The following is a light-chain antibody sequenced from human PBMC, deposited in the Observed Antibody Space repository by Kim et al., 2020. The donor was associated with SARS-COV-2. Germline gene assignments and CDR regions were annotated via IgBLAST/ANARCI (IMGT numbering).Light chain of an antibody. CDR1: SNDVGGYTY. Sequence: GQSVTSSCTGTSNDVGGYTYVSWYQHHPGKAPKLMICDVSKRPSGVPDRFSGSKSGNTASLTISGLQAEDEADYFCCSYAGGYTWLFGGGTKLTVL. CDR3: CSYAGGYTWL. CDR2: DVS. J-gene: IGLJ3*02. V-gene: IGLV2-11*01.